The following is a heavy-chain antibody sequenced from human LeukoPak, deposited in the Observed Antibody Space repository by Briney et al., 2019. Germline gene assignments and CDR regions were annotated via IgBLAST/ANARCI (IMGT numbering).Heavy chain of an antibody. CDR2: ISSSSKYI. J-gene: IGHJ3*01. CDR1: GFTFSSYA. V-gene: IGHV3-21*01. CDR3: ARTYYYDTNGYQTFDV. Sequence: PGGSLRLPCAASGFTFSSYAMNWVRQAPGKGLEWISSISSSSKYIYYADSVKGRFTISRDNATNSLYLQMHSLRAEDTAVYYCARTYYYDTNGYQTFDVWGQGTMVTVSS. D-gene: IGHD3-22*01.